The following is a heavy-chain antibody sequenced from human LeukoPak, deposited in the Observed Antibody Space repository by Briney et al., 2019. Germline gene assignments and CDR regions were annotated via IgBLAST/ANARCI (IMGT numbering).Heavy chain of an antibody. CDR1: GYTFTGYY. CDR3: ARYGDIVLMVYAF. Sequence: ASVKVSCKASGYTFTGYYMHWVRQAPGQGLECMGWINPNSGGTNYAQKFQGRVTMTRDTSISTAYMELSRLRSDDTAVHYCARYGDIVLMVYAFWGQGTLVTVSS. V-gene: IGHV1-2*02. J-gene: IGHJ4*02. D-gene: IGHD2-8*01. CDR2: INPNSGGT.